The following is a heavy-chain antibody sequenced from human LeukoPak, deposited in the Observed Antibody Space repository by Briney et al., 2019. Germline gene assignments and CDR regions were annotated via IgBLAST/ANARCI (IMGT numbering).Heavy chain of an antibody. CDR2: IWYEGSKK. CDR1: GFTFSTYC. V-gene: IGHV3-33*04. D-gene: IGHD2-2*02. CDR3: ARVGYKTASLGIDY. J-gene: IGHJ4*02. Sequence: GGSLRLSCASSGFTFSTYCMHWVRQAPDKGLEGVAVIWYEGSKKYEADAVKGRFTISGDNSKNTLFRQLNSLGAEDTGVYYCARVGYKTASLGIDYWGQGTLVSVSS.